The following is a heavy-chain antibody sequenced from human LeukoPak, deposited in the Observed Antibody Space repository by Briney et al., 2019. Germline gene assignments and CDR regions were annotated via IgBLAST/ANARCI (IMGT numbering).Heavy chain of an antibody. CDR3: ARAYSSYWYAGY. CDR1: GFTFSSYG. D-gene: IGHD6-13*01. CDR2: ISYDGSNK. V-gene: IGHV3-30*03. J-gene: IGHJ4*02. Sequence: GGSLRLSCATSGFTFSSYGIHWVRQAPGKGLEWVAVISYDGSNKYYADSVKGRFTISRDTSKNTLFLQMSSLRAEDTALYYCARAYSSYWYAGYWGQGTLVTVSS.